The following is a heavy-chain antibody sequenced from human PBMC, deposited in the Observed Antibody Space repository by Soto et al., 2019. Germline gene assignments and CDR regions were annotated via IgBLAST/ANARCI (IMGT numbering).Heavy chain of an antibody. CDR3: AKVGEDGDYDGYFDY. D-gene: IGHD4-17*01. Sequence: QVQLVESGGGVVQPGWSLRLSCAASGFTLSSFGMHWVRQAPGKGLEWVAVVSYNGFNENYADSVKGRFIISRDTSKNTLYRQMNSLRAEDTAVYYCAKVGEDGDYDGYFDYWGQGTLVTVSS. J-gene: IGHJ4*02. V-gene: IGHV3-30*18. CDR1: GFTLSSFG. CDR2: VSYNGFNE.